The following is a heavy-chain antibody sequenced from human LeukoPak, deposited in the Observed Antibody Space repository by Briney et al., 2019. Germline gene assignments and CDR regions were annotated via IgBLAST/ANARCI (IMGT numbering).Heavy chain of an antibody. CDR1: GFTFSSYA. J-gene: IGHJ4*02. CDR2: ISYDGSSK. Sequence: GGSLRLSCAASGFTFSSYAMHWVRQAPGKGLEWVAVISYDGSSKYYADSVKGRFTISRDNSKNTLYLQMNSLIAEDTAVYYCAKEFPNWGQGTLVTVSS. CDR3: AKEFPN. V-gene: IGHV3-30-3*01.